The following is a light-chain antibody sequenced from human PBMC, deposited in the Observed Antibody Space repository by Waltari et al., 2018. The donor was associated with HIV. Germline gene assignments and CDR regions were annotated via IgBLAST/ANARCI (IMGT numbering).Light chain of an antibody. Sequence: DIQMTQSPSSLSTSVGDRVTITCQASHDISNYLTWYQQKPGKAPKLLISDASNLETGVPSRFSGSGSETDFTCSTCSLQPEDIAPYYCQPYENLPRTLGGGPKVEIK. J-gene: IGKJ4*02. CDR2: DAS. CDR3: QPYENLPRT. V-gene: IGKV1-33*01. CDR1: HDISNY.